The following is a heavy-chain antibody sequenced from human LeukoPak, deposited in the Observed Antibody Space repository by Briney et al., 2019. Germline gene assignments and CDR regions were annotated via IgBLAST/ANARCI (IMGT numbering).Heavy chain of an antibody. V-gene: IGHV3-74*01. Sequence: GGSLRLSCAASGFTFSSYWMHWVRQAPGKGLVWVSRIDNDGRGTSYADSVKGRFTISRDNAKNRLYLQMNSLRAEDTAVYYCASLNYGPDYWGQGTLVTVST. CDR3: ASLNYGPDY. J-gene: IGHJ4*02. D-gene: IGHD3-16*01. CDR2: IDNDGRGT. CDR1: GFTFSSYW.